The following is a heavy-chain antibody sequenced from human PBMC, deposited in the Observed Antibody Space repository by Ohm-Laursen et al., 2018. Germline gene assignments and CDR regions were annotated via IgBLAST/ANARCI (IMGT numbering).Heavy chain of an antibody. CDR2: IFLNEAK. Sequence: TQTLTLTRTVSGFPLSNARMGVSWIRQPPGKALEWLAHIFLNEAKSYSTSLKSRLTISKDTSKSQVVLTMTNMDPVDTATYYCARMRDSSGYFYYYYGMDVWGQGTTVTFSS. CDR1: GFPLSNARMG. V-gene: IGHV2-26*01. CDR3: ARMRDSSGYFYYYYGMDV. D-gene: IGHD3-22*01. J-gene: IGHJ6*02.